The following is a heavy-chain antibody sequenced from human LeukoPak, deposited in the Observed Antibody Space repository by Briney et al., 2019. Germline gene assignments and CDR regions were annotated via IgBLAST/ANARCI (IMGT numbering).Heavy chain of an antibody. V-gene: IGHV1-2*02. Sequence: GASVKVSCKASGYTFTGYYMHWVRQAPGQGLEWMGWINPNSGGTNYAQKFQGRVTMTRDTSISTAYMELSRLRSDDTAVYYCARDLYGSSWSYYGMDVWGQGTTVTVSS. CDR2: INPNSGGT. CDR3: ARDLYGSSWSYYGMDV. J-gene: IGHJ6*02. CDR1: GYTFTGYY. D-gene: IGHD6-13*01.